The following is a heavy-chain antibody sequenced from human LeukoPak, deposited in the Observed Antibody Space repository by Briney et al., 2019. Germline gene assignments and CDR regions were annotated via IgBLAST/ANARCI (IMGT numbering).Heavy chain of an antibody. CDR2: IYSGGST. CDR3: ARVEAGSYFDY. V-gene: IGHV3-53*01. CDR1: GFTVSSNY. D-gene: IGHD3-10*01. Sequence: GGSLGLSCAASGFTVSSNYMSWVRQAPGKGLEWVSVIYSGGSTYYADSVKGRFTISRDNSKNTLYLQMNSLRAEDTAVYYCARVEAGSYFDYWGQGTLVTVSS. J-gene: IGHJ4*02.